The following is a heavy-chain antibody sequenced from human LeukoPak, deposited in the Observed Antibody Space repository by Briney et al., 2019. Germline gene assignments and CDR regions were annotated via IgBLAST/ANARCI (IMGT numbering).Heavy chain of an antibody. CDR3: ARDATLYYYDSSGYWFYYYYYMDV. Sequence: PGGSLRLSCAASGFTFSSYSMNWVRQAPGKGLEWVSSISSSSSYIYYADSVKGRFTISRDNAKSSLYLQMNSLRAEDTAVYYCARDATLYYYDSSGYWFYYYYYMDVWGKGTTVTVSS. D-gene: IGHD3-22*01. V-gene: IGHV3-21*01. CDR2: ISSSSSYI. CDR1: GFTFSSYS. J-gene: IGHJ6*03.